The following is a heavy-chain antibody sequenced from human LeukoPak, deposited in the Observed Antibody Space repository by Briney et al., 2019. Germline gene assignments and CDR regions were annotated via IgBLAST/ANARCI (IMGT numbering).Heavy chain of an antibody. CDR3: ARGQWLVLGLRGPSDY. CDR1: GFTFSSYA. V-gene: IGHV3-30-3*01. J-gene: IGHJ4*02. D-gene: IGHD6-19*01. CDR2: ISYDGSNK. Sequence: GGSLRLSCAASGFTFSSYAMHWVRQAPGKGLEWVAVISYDGSNKYYADSVKGRFTISRDNSKNTLYLQMNSLRSEDTAVYYCARGQWLVLGLRGPSDYWGQGTLVTVSS.